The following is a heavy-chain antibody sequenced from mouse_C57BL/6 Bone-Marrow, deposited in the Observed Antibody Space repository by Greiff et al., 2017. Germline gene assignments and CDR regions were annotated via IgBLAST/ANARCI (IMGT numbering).Heavy chain of an antibody. V-gene: IGHV1-53*01. CDR2: INPSNGGT. Sequence: VQLQQPGTELVKPGASVKLSCKASGYTFTSYWMHWVKQRPGQGLEWIGNINPSNGGTNYNEKFKSKATLTVDKSSSTAYMQLSSLTSEDSAVYYCARWELIYYGNYVDDWGQGTTLTVSS. J-gene: IGHJ2*01. CDR3: ARWELIYYGNYVDD. D-gene: IGHD2-1*01. CDR1: GYTFTSYW.